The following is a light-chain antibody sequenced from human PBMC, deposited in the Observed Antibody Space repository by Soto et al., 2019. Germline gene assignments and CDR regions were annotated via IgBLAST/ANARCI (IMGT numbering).Light chain of an antibody. CDR3: QQYGSAPWT. CDR2: GAN. Sequence: EIVLTQSPGTLSLSPGERATISCRASQSVNNKYLAWYQQKVGQPPRLLIYGANNRARGIPDRFGGSGSGTDFSLTVSRLEPEDFAVYHCQQYGSAPWTFSQGTNVE. J-gene: IGKJ1*01. CDR1: QSVNNKY. V-gene: IGKV3-20*01.